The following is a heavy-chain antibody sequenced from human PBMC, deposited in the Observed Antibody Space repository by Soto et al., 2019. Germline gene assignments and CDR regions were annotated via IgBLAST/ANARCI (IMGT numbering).Heavy chain of an antibody. Sequence: SETLSLTCTVSGGSISSGDYYWSCIRQPPGKGLEWIGYIYYSGSTYYNPSLKSRVAISVDTSKNQFSLRLASVTAADTAVYFCARTLGPRGPGSDGSDFRWTIDSWGQGILVTVSS. V-gene: IGHV4-30-4*01. CDR2: IYYSGST. CDR1: GGSISSGDYY. CDR3: ARTLGPRGPGSDGSDFRWTIDS. J-gene: IGHJ4*02. D-gene: IGHD2-21*01.